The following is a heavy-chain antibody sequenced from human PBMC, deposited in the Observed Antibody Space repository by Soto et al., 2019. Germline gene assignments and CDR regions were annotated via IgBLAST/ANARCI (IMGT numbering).Heavy chain of an antibody. Sequence: SETLSLTCTVSGGSITGASVSSYYWGWMRQPPGKGLEWIASFFIGGNTYYNPSLKSRVTISVDTSKNQFSLKLSSVTAADTAVYYCARGSYYYDSSGYYHYWGQGTLVT. CDR3: ARGSYYYDSSGYYHY. D-gene: IGHD3-22*01. J-gene: IGHJ4*02. V-gene: IGHV4-39*07. CDR1: GGSITGASVSSYY. CDR2: FFIGGNT.